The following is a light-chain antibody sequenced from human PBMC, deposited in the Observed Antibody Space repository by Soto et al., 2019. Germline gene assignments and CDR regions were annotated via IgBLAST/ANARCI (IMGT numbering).Light chain of an antibody. Sequence: EFVLTQSPGTLSLSPGERATLSCRASQSVSSSYLAWYQQKPGQAPRILIYGASTRATGIPDRFSGSGSGTHFTINISRMEPEDFAVYYCQQYGSSPPLTFGGGTKVEIK. V-gene: IGKV3-20*01. CDR1: QSVSSSY. CDR3: QQYGSSPPLT. J-gene: IGKJ4*01. CDR2: GAS.